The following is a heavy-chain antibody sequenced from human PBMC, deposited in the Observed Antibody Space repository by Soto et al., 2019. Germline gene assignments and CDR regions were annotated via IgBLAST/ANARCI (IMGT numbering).Heavy chain of an antibody. D-gene: IGHD3-10*01. J-gene: IGHJ4*02. CDR2: INSDGSDA. CDR3: ARGGWGGSGGGL. Sequence: EVQLVESGGGLVQPGGSLRLSCAASGFTFSTYWMNWVRQAPGKGLLWVSRINSDGSDAVYADSVKGRFTISRDNARNTLYLQMNSLRAEDTAVYYCARGGWGGSGGGLWGRGTLVTVSS. V-gene: IGHV3-74*01. CDR1: GFTFSTYW.